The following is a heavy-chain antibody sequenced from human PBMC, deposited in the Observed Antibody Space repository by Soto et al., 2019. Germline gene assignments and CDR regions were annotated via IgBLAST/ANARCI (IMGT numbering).Heavy chain of an antibody. CDR2: ISGSGGST. CDR3: AGYDFWSGYSIYYYGMDV. V-gene: IGHV3-23*01. Sequence: GGSLRLSCAASGFTFSSYAMSWVRRAPGKGLEWVSAISGSGGSTYYADSVKGRFTISRDNSKNTLYLQMNSLRAEDTAVYYCAGYDFWSGYSIYYYGMDVWGQGTTVTAP. J-gene: IGHJ6*02. D-gene: IGHD3-3*01. CDR1: GFTFSSYA.